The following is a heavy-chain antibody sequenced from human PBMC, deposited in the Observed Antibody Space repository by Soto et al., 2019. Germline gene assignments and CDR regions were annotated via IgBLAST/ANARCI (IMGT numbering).Heavy chain of an antibody. CDR1: GYTFTSHD. CDR2: MNPNSGNT. V-gene: IGHV1-8*01. D-gene: IGHD2-8*01. Sequence: ASVKVSCKASGYTFTSHDINWVRQATGQGLEWRGWMNPNSGNTGYAQKFQGRVTMTRNTSISTAYMELSSLRSEDTAVYYCARWGYCTNGVCSEAYYYYGMDVWGQGTTVTVSS. CDR3: ARWGYCTNGVCSEAYYYYGMDV. J-gene: IGHJ6*02.